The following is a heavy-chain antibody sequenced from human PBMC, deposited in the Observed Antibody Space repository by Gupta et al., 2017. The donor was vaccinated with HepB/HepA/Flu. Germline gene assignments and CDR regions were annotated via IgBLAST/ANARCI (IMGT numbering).Heavy chain of an antibody. V-gene: IGHV3-66*01. CDR3: VRKNPRPTYGMDV. J-gene: IGHJ6*02. CDR1: GLTVSSDY. Sequence: EVQLVESGGGLVQPGGSLRLSCVASGLTVSSDYMSWVRQAPGKGLEWVSILYSGGTTYYVDSVKGRFTVSRDNSRNTLYLQMNSLRVEDTAVYYCVRKNPRPTYGMDVWGQGTTVTVSS. CDR2: LYSGGTT. D-gene: IGHD2/OR15-2a*01.